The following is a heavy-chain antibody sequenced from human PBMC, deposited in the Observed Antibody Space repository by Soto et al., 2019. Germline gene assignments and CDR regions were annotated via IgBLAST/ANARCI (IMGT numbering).Heavy chain of an antibody. V-gene: IGHV4-4*07. CDR2: IYTSGST. CDR1: GGSISSYY. D-gene: IGHD3-22*01. Sequence: SETLSLTCTVSGGSISSYYWSWIRQPAGKGLEWIGRIYTSGSTNYNPSLKSRVTMSVDTSKNQFSLKLSSVTAADTAVYYCARDYYDSSGYFKGNGMDVWGQGTTVTVSS. CDR3: ARDYYDSSGYFKGNGMDV. J-gene: IGHJ6*02.